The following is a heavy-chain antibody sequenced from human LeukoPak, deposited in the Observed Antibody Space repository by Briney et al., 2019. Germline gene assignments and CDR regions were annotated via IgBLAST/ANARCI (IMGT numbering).Heavy chain of an antibody. CDR1: GFTFSSYA. D-gene: IGHD2-15*01. CDR2: IRYDGSNK. CDR3: ARGYCSGGSCFHFDY. J-gene: IGHJ4*02. V-gene: IGHV3-30*02. Sequence: GGPLRLSCAASGFTFSSYAMHWVRQAPGKGLEWVAFIRYDGSNKYYADSVKGRFTISRDNSKNTLYLQMNSLRAEDTAVYYCARGYCSGGSCFHFDYWGQGALVTVSS.